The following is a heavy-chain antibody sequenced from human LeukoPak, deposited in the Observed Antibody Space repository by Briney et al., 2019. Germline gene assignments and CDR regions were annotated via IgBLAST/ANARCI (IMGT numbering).Heavy chain of an antibody. V-gene: IGHV3-7*01. J-gene: IGHJ4*02. CDR2: IKQDGSEK. D-gene: IGHD2-15*01. CDR3: ARRGYCSGGSCYGSRYFDY. CDR1: GFTFSSYW. Sequence: PGGSLRLSCAASGFTFSSYWMSWVRQAPGKGLEWVANIKQDGSEKYYVDSVKGRFTISRDNAKNSLYLQMNSLRAEGTAVYYCARRGYCSGGSCYGSRYFDYWGQGTLVTVSS.